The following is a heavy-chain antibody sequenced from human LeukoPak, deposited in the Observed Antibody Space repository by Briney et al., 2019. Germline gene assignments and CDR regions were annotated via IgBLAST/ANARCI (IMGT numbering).Heavy chain of an antibody. CDR1: GFTFSSYW. D-gene: IGHD2-2*01. Sequence: GGSLRLSCAASGFTFSSYWMSWVRQAPGKGLEWVANIKQDGSEKYYVDSVKGRFIISRDSAKKSMYLQMNSLRAEGTAVYYCARLSRYCRSPSCNDFDYWGQGTLVTVSS. V-gene: IGHV3-7*01. CDR3: ARLSRYCRSPSCNDFDY. CDR2: IKQDGSEK. J-gene: IGHJ4*02.